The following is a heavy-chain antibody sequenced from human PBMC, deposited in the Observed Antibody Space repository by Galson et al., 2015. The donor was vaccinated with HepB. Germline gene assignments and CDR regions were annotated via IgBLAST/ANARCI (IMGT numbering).Heavy chain of an antibody. CDR3: ARDLYYYDFWSGYLPPYYYYYYGMDV. J-gene: IGHJ6*02. CDR2: INAGNGNT. Sequence: SVKVSCKASGYTFTSYAMHWVRQAPGQRLEWMGWINAGNGNTKYSQKFQGRVTITRDTSASTAYMELSSLRSEDTAVYYCARDLYYYDFWSGYLPPYYYYYYGMDVWGQGTTVTVS. D-gene: IGHD3-3*01. V-gene: IGHV1-3*01. CDR1: GYTFTSYA.